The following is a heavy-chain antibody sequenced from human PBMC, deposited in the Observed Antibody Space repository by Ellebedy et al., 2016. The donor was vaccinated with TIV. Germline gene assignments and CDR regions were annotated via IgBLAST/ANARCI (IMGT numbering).Heavy chain of an antibody. CDR1: GYTVTKYY. V-gene: IGHV1-46*01. Sequence: ASVKVSCKAFGYTVTKYYVHWVRQAPGQGLEWVGIIDPSGGSTTYAQKFQGRVTMTSDPSTNTVYMELSSLRSEDTAIYYCARKYYFDYWGQGTLVTVSS. J-gene: IGHJ4*02. CDR3: ARKYYFDY. CDR2: IDPSGGST.